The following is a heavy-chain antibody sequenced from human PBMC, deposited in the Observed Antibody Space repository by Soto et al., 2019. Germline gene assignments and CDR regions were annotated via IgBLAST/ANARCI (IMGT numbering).Heavy chain of an antibody. CDR3: ARTKFWSGYTFDY. CDR1: GFTFSSYS. V-gene: IGHV3-48*02. CDR2: ISSSSSTI. D-gene: IGHD3-3*01. J-gene: IGHJ4*02. Sequence: GGSLRLSCAASGFTFSSYSMNWVRQAPGKGLEWVSYISSSSSTIYYADSLKGRFTISRDNAKNSLYLQMNSLRDEDTAVYYCARTKFWSGYTFDYWGQGTLVTVSS.